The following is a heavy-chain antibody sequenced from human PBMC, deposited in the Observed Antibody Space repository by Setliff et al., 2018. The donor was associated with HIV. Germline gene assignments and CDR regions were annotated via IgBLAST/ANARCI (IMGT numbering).Heavy chain of an antibody. CDR1: GYTFTSYY. CDR3: AREYHVGTEGPRLANYFDF. J-gene: IGHJ4*02. CDR2: ISAYNGNT. V-gene: IGHV1-18*04. Sequence: ASVKVSCKASGYTFTSYYMHWVRQAPGQGLEWMGWISAYNGNTNYAPRLLGRVTMTTDTSTSTAYMELSSLRSEDTAVYYCAREYHVGTEGPRLANYFDFWGQGTLVTVSS. D-gene: IGHD6-19*01.